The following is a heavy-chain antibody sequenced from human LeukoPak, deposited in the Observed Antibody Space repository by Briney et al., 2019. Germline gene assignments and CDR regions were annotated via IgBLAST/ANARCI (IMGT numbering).Heavy chain of an antibody. CDR2: ISWNSGSI. CDR1: GGSISSYY. J-gene: IGHJ4*02. V-gene: IGHV3-9*01. Sequence: LSLTCTVSGGSISSYYWSWVRQAPGKGLEWVSGISWNSGSIGYADSVKGRFTISRDNAKNSLYLQMNSLRAEDTALYYCAKDTTAVAGVFDYWGQGTLVTVSS. D-gene: IGHD6-19*01. CDR3: AKDTTAVAGVFDY.